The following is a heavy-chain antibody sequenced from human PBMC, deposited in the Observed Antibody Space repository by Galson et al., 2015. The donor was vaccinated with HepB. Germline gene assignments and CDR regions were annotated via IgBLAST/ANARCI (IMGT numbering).Heavy chain of an antibody. V-gene: IGHV3-53*01. CDR3: TRRHRQGADYYFDY. CDR1: GFTVSSNY. Sequence: SLRLSCAASGFTVSSNYMSWVRQAPGKELEWVSVIYSGGSTYYADSLKGRFTISRDNSKNTLFLQMNSLRAEDTAVYYCTRRHRQGADYYFDYWGQGTLVTVS. D-gene: IGHD1-26*01. CDR2: IYSGGST. J-gene: IGHJ4*01.